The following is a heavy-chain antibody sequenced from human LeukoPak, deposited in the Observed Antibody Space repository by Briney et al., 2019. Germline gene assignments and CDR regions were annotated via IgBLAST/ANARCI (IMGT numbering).Heavy chain of an antibody. Sequence: GGSLRLSCAASGFTVSDYYMTWVRQAPGKGLEWVGVIRNKGYGGTTEYAASVKGRFTISRDDSESIAWLQINSLKTEDTAVYYCVRYVVAYRVLDIWGQGTTVTVSS. CDR2: IRNKGYGGTT. CDR3: VRYVVAYRVLDI. V-gene: IGHV3-71*01. CDR1: GFTVSDYY. J-gene: IGHJ3*02. D-gene: IGHD2-21*01.